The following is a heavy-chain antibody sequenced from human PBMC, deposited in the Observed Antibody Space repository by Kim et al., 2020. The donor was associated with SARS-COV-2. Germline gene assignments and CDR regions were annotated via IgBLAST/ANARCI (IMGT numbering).Heavy chain of an antibody. CDR1: GDSISSYY. CDR3: VRYPGHSSGWYGP. Sequence: SETLSLTCAVSGDSISSYYWTWIRQPAGKGLEWIGRIYTSGSPNYNPSLKSRVTMSLDTSKNQFSLKLSSVTAADTAVYYCVRYPGHSSGWYGPWGQGTLVTVS. D-gene: IGHD6-19*01. J-gene: IGHJ5*02. CDR2: IYTSGSP. V-gene: IGHV4-59*10.